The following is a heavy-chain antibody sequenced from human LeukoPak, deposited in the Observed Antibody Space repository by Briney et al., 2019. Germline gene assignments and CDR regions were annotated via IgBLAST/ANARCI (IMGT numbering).Heavy chain of an antibody. CDR2: VYNGGST. V-gene: IGHV3-53*01. CDR1: GFTVSNNY. J-gene: IGHJ3*02. Sequence: PGGSLRLSCAASGFTVSNNYMSWVRQAPGKGLEWVSVVYNGGSTYYADSVKGRFTISRDNSKNTLYLQTNSLRAEDTAVYYCATLYSSSLVDAFDIWGQGTMVTVSS. D-gene: IGHD6-13*01. CDR3: ATLYSSSLVDAFDI.